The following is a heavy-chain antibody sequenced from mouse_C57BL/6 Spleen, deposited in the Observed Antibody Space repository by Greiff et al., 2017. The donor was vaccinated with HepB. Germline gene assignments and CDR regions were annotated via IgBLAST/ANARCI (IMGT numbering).Heavy chain of an antibody. J-gene: IGHJ2*01. V-gene: IGHV1-82*01. CDR2: IYPGDGDT. CDR1: GYAFSSSW. CDR3: AREAYGNPFDY. D-gene: IGHD2-1*01. Sequence: QVQLQQSGPELVKPGASVKISCKASGYAFSSSWMNWVKQRPGKGLEWIGRIYPGDGDTNYNGKFKGKATLTADKSSSTAYMQLSSLTSEDSAVYFCAREAYGNPFDYWGQGTTLTVSS.